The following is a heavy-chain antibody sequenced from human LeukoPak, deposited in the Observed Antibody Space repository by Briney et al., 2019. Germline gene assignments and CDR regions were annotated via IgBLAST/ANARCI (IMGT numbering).Heavy chain of an antibody. CDR2: IYTSGST. CDR1: GGSISSGSYY. CDR3: ARVFDILTGYAGGNWFDP. Sequence: TLSLTCTVSGGSISSGSYYWSWIRQPAGKGLEWIGRIYTSGSTNYNPSLKSRVTISVDTSKNQFSLKLSSVTAADTAVYYCARVFDILTGYAGGNWFDPWGQGTLVTVSS. D-gene: IGHD3-9*01. J-gene: IGHJ5*02. V-gene: IGHV4-61*02.